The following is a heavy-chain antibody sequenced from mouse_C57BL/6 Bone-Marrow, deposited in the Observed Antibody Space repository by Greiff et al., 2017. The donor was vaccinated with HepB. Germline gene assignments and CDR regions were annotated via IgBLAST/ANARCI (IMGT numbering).Heavy chain of an antibody. CDR2: INPYNGGT. D-gene: IGHD2-4*01. J-gene: IGHJ3*01. CDR3: AREYYDYSPRFAY. V-gene: IGHV1-19*01. CDR1: GYTFTDYY. Sequence: EVQLVESGPVLVKPGASVKMSCKASGYTFTDYYMNWVKQSHGKSLEWIGVINPYNGGTSYNQKFKGKATLTVDKSSSTAYMELNSLTSEDSAVYYCAREYYDYSPRFAYWGQVTLVTVSA.